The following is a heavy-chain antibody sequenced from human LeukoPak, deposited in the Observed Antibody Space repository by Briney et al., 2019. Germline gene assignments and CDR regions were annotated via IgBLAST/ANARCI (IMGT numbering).Heavy chain of an antibody. J-gene: IGHJ3*02. CDR3: ARAGENFKDAFDI. CDR2: INPNSGGT. Sequence: GASVKVSCKASGYAFTGYYMHWVRQAPGQGLEWMGWINPNSGGTNYAQKFQGRVTMTRDTSISTAYMELSRLRSDDTAVYYCARAGENFKDAFDIWGQGTMVTVSS. CDR1: GYAFTGYY. D-gene: IGHD3-10*01. V-gene: IGHV1-2*02.